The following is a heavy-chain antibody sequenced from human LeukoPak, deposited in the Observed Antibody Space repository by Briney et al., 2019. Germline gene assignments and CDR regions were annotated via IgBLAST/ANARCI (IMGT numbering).Heavy chain of an antibody. CDR3: ARGRLGSRLNWFDP. Sequence: PSETLSLTCTVSGGSISSGGYYWSWIRQQPGKGLEWIGYIYYSGSTYYNPSLKSRFTISVSTSKNQFSLNLSSVTAADTAVYYCARGRLGSRLNWFDPCGQGTLVTVSS. V-gene: IGHV4-31*03. D-gene: IGHD6-13*01. J-gene: IGHJ5*02. CDR2: IYYSGST. CDR1: GGSISSGGYY.